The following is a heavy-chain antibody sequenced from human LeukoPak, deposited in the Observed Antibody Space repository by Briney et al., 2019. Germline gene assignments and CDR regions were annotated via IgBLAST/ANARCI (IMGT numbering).Heavy chain of an antibody. CDR2: TYYKSKWYY. CDR1: GDNVFSSSVA. Sequence: SQTLSLTCAISGDNVFSSSVAWNWIRQSPSRGLEWLGRTYYKSKWYYDYAVSVKSRITINLDTSKNQLSLHLNSVCPEDTAVYYCARAQYSAHDSWGQGTLVTVSS. J-gene: IGHJ4*02. V-gene: IGHV6-1*01. CDR3: ARAQYSAHDS. D-gene: IGHD4-11*01.